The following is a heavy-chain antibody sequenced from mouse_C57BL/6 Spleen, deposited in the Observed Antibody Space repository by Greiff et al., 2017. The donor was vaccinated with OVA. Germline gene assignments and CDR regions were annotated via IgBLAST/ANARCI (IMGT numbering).Heavy chain of an antibody. CDR2: ISSGSSTI. CDR3: ASYYGSNAMDY. V-gene: IGHV5-17*01. J-gene: IGHJ4*01. CDR1: GFTFSDYG. D-gene: IGHD1-1*01. Sequence: EVKLEESGGGLVKPGGSLKLSCAASGFTFSDYGMHWVRQAPEKGLEWVAYISSGSSTIYYADTVKGRFTISRDNAKNTLFLQMTSLRSEDTAMYYCASYYGSNAMDYWGQGTSVTVSS.